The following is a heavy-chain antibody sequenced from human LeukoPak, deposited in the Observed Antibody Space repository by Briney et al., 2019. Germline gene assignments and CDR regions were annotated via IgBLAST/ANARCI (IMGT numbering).Heavy chain of an antibody. J-gene: IGHJ6*03. D-gene: IGHD5-18*01. Sequence: GASVKVSCKASGYTFTSYDINWVRQATGQGLEWMGWMNPNSGYTGYAQKFQGRVTMTRNTSISTAYMELSSLRSEDTAVYYCARTPRGYSYGYLYYYYYMDVWGKGTTVTVSS. CDR3: ARTPRGYSYGYLYYYYYMDV. V-gene: IGHV1-8*01. CDR2: MNPNSGYT. CDR1: GYTFTSYD.